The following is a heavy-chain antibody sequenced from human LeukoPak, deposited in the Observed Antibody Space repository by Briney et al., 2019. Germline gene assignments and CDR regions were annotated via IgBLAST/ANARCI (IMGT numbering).Heavy chain of an antibody. D-gene: IGHD3-10*01. CDR3: AREPYYGSGSPFDY. Sequence: PGGSLRLSCAASGFTFSSYWMSWVRQAPEKGLEWVAKIKPDGSEIYHVESVQGRFTISRDNAKNSLYLQMNSLRAEDTAVYYCAREPYYGSGSPFDYWGQGTLVTVSS. J-gene: IGHJ4*02. CDR2: IKPDGSEI. V-gene: IGHV3-7*01. CDR1: GFTFSSYW.